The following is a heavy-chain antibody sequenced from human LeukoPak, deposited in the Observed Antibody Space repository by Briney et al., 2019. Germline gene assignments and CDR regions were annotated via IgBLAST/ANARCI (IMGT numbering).Heavy chain of an antibody. CDR2: IYYSGST. CDR1: GGSISSYY. V-gene: IGHV4-59*01. J-gene: IGHJ4*02. Sequence: PSETLSLTCTVSGGSISSYYWSWIRQPPGKGLEWIGYIYYSGSTNYNPSLKSRVTISVDTSKNQFSLKLSSVTAADTAVYYCATSRYYYDSSGYYRMGYYFDYWGQGTLVTVSS. CDR3: ATSRYYYDSSGYYRMGYYFDY. D-gene: IGHD3-22*01.